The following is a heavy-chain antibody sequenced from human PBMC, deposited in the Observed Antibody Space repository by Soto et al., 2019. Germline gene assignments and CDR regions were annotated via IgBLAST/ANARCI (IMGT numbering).Heavy chain of an antibody. Sequence: QVQLQESGPGLVKPSETLSLTCTVSGGFVSSASYFWSWIRQPPGKEMEFIAYVYYTGTTKYSPSLKSRASIALVTSKKQFSLNLSSVTTADTAIYYCARMRFGEVPYLFDPWGQGILGTVS. CDR3: ARMRFGEVPYLFDP. J-gene: IGHJ5*02. CDR2: VYYTGTT. V-gene: IGHV4-61*01. D-gene: IGHD3-3*01. CDR1: GGFVSSASYF.